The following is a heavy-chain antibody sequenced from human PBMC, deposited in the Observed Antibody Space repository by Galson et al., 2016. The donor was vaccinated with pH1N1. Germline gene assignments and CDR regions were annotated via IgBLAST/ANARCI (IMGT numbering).Heavy chain of an antibody. CDR1: GDFISSGDYF. J-gene: IGHJ4*02. D-gene: IGHD3-9*01. V-gene: IGHV4-30-4*08. CDR3: ARGRDYNILTGSSYYFDY. CDR2: IYYSGNT. Sequence: TLSLTCAVSGDFISSGDYFWSWIRQPPGKGLEWIGYIYYSGNTFYNPSLKSRVTISLDTSKTQFSLKLSSVTAIDTAIYYCARGRDYNILTGSSYYFDYWGQGTLVTVSS.